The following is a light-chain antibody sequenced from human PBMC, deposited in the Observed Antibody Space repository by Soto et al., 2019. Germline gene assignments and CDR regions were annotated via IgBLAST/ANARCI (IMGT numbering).Light chain of an antibody. CDR1: GSKFADIN. J-gene: IGLJ3*02. Sequence: QSVLTQPPSVSAAPGQRVTMSCSGGGSKFADINLSWYQHLPGTAPKLLIYETERRPSDIPDRFSASKSGTSATLGISGLQPGDEADYYCGTWDSSLSVWVLGGGTQLTVL. CDR2: ETE. CDR3: GTWDSSLSVWV. V-gene: IGLV1-51*02.